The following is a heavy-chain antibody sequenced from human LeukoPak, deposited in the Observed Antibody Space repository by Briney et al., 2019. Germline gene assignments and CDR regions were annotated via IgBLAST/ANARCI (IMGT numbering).Heavy chain of an antibody. CDR2: ISWNSGSI. CDR3: ARVRYGDYGFDAFNI. J-gene: IGHJ3*02. CDR1: GFTFDDYA. V-gene: IGHV3-9*01. D-gene: IGHD4-17*01. Sequence: GGSLRLSCAASGFTFDDYAMHWVRQAPGKGLEWVSGISWNSGSIGYADSVKGRFTISRDNAKNSLFLQMNSLRAEDTAVYYCARVRYGDYGFDAFNIWGQGTMVTVSS.